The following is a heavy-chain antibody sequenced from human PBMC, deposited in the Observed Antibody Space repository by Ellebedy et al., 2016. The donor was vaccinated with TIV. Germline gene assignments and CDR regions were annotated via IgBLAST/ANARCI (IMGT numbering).Heavy chain of an antibody. J-gene: IGHJ2*01. D-gene: IGHD3-3*01. CDR1: GFTFSDSW. CDR3: ARFPSAWYFDL. CDR2: ISNSGSSI. V-gene: IGHV3-11*01. Sequence: GGSLRLSXAASGFTFSDSWMSWIRQAPGKGLEWVSYISNSGSSIYHADSVKGRFTISRDSAKNSLYLQMNSLRADDTAVYFCARFPSAWYFDLWGRGTLVTVSS.